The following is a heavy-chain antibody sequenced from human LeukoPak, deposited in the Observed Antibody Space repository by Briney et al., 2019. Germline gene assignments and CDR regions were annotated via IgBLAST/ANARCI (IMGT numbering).Heavy chain of an antibody. V-gene: IGHV1-18*01. CDR1: GYTFTSYG. CDR3: ARSLGRFGEMYDAFDI. J-gene: IGHJ3*02. D-gene: IGHD3-10*01. Sequence: ASVKVSCKASGYTFTSYGISWVRQAPGQGLEWMGWISAYNGKTNYAQKLQDRVTMTRDTSTSTAYMELRSLRSDDTAVYYCARSLGRFGEMYDAFDIWGQGTMVTLSS. CDR2: ISAYNGKT.